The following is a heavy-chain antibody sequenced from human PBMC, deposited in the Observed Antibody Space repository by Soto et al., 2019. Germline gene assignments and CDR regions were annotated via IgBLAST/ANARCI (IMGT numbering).Heavy chain of an antibody. J-gene: IGHJ4*02. CDR2: ISYDGSNK. Sequence: GSLRLSCAASGFTFSSYGMHWVRQAPGKGLEWVAVISYDGSNKYYADSVKGRFTISRDNSKNTLYLQMNSLRAEDTAVYYCAKNGPLLGYCSGGSCYPVGYFDYWGQGTLVTVSS. V-gene: IGHV3-30*18. CDR1: GFTFSSYG. D-gene: IGHD2-15*01. CDR3: AKNGPLLGYCSGGSCYPVGYFDY.